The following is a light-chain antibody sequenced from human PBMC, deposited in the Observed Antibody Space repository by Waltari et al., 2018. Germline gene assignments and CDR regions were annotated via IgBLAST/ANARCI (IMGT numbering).Light chain of an antibody. CDR2: AAS. J-gene: IGKJ4*01. CDR1: QGISNY. CDR3: QKYNSAPFT. Sequence: IHTTQPPTTPTSPLLYIITTTCPASQGISNYLAWYQQKPGKVPKLLIYAASTLQSGVPSRFSGSGSGTDFTLTISSLQPEDVATYYGQKYNSAPFTFGGGTKVEIK. V-gene: IGKV1-27*01.